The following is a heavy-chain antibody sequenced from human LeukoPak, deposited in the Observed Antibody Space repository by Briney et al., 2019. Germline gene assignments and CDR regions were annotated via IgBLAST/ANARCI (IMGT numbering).Heavy chain of an antibody. CDR1: GGSISSTPFY. CDR3: ARDRGYYDSSGYSD. J-gene: IGHJ4*02. V-gene: IGHV4-39*07. D-gene: IGHD3-22*01. Sequence: SETLSLTCTVSGGSISSTPFYWGWIRQPPGKGLEWIGEINHSGSTNYNPSLKSRVTISVDTSKNQFSLKLSSVTAADTAVYYCARDRGYYDSSGYSDWGQGTLVTVSS. CDR2: INHSGST.